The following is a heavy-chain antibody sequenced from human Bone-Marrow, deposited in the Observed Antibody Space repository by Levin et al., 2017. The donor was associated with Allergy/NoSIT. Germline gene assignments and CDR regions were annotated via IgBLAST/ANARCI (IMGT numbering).Heavy chain of an antibody. J-gene: IGHJ5*02. Sequence: PSETLSLTCAVYGGSFSGYYWSWIRQPPGKGLEWIGEINHSGSTNYNPSLKSRVTISVDTSKNQFSLKLSSVTAADTAVYYCARWRLLRFLEWSKRGIGTNWFDPWGQGTLVTVSS. D-gene: IGHD3-3*01. CDR2: INHSGST. V-gene: IGHV4-34*01. CDR3: ARWRLLRFLEWSKRGIGTNWFDP. CDR1: GGSFSGYY.